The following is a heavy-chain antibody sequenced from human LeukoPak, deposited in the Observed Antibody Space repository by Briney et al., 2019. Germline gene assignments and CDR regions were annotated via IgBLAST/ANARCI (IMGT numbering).Heavy chain of an antibody. V-gene: IGHV4-59*01. CDR3: ARAGGSYATYYYYGMDV. J-gene: IGHJ6*02. Sequence: PSETLSLTCTVSGGSISSYYWSWIRQPPGKGLEWIGYIYYSGSTNYNPSLKSRVTISVDTSKNQFSLKLSSVTAADTAVYYCARAGGSYATYYYYGMDVWGQGTTVTVSS. D-gene: IGHD1-26*01. CDR2: IYYSGST. CDR1: GGSISSYY.